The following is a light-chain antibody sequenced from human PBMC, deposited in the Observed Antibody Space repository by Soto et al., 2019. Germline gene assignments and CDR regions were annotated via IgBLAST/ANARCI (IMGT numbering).Light chain of an antibody. J-gene: IGKJ4*01. CDR1: QGISDY. CDR3: QQLRSYPRS. V-gene: IGKV1-9*01. Sequence: IQLTQSPSFLSASVGDRVTITCRASQGISDYLAWYQQEPGKAPKVLIYITSTLQSGVPSRFSGSGSGTEFTLTISSLQPEDSATYYCQQLRSYPRSVGGGTKVDIK. CDR2: ITS.